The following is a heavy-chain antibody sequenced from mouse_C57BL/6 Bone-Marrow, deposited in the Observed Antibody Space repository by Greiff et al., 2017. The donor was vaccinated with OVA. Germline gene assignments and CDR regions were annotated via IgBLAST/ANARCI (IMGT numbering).Heavy chain of an antibody. J-gene: IGHJ1*03. CDR3: ARFITTVSRYFDV. D-gene: IGHD1-1*01. CDR2: INPYNGGT. V-gene: IGHV1-19*01. Sequence: SGPVLVKPGASVKMSCKASGYTFTEYYMNWVKQSHGKSLEWIGVINPYNGGTSYNQKFKGKATLTVDKSSSTAYMELNSLTSEDSAVYYCARFITTVSRYFDVWGTGTTVTVSS. CDR1: GYTFTEYY.